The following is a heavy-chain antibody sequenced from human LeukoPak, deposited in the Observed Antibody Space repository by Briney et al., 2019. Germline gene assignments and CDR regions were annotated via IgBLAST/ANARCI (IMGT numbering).Heavy chain of an antibody. CDR1: GFTFDDYA. D-gene: IGHD3-22*01. CDR3: AKELPHYYDSSGILGPVFDY. J-gene: IGHJ4*02. Sequence: PGGSLRLSCAASGFTFDDYAMHWVRQAPGKGLEWVSGISWNSGSIGYADSVEGRFTISRDNAKNSLYLQMNSLRAEDTALYYCAKELPHYYDSSGILGPVFDYWGQGTLVTVSS. V-gene: IGHV3-9*01. CDR2: ISWNSGSI.